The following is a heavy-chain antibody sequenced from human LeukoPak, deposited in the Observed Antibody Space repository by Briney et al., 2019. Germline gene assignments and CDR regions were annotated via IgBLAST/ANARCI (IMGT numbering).Heavy chain of an antibody. D-gene: IGHD5-18*01. V-gene: IGHV3-64D*06. CDR2: ISSNGGST. CDR3: VKGMDIAMVSAFDY. CDR1: GFTFSTYA. J-gene: IGHJ4*02. Sequence: GGSLRLSCSVSGFTFSTYAMHWVRQAPGKGLEHVSRISSNGGSTYDADSVKGRFTISRDNSKNTLYLQMSSLRAEDTAVYYCVKGMDIAMVSAFDYWGQGTLVTVSS.